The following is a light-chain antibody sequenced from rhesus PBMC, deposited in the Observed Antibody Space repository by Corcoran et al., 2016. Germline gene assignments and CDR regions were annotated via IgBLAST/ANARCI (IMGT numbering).Light chain of an antibody. V-gene: IGKV3S9*01. Sequence: EIVMTQSPATLSLSPGERATLSCRASQRVSSYVAWYQQKPEQAPRLLIYGASSRATAIPDRVRGRGSGTDFTFIISSLEPEDVGVYSCQQYNNWYSFGQGTKVEIK. CDR3: QQYNNWYS. CDR2: GAS. CDR1: QRVSSY. J-gene: IGKJ2*01.